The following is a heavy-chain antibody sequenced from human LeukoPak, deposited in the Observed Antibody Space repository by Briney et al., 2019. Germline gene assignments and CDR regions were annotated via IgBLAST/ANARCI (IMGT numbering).Heavy chain of an antibody. Sequence: TSQTLSLTCTVSGGSISSGDYYWSWIRQPPGKGLERIGYIYYSGSTYYNPSLKSRVTISVDTSKNQFSLKLSSVTAADTAVYYCARAPITGMIGVRYFDYWGQGTLVTVSS. V-gene: IGHV4-30-4*08. CDR3: ARAPITGMIGVRYFDY. D-gene: IGHD3-22*01. J-gene: IGHJ4*02. CDR1: GGSISSGDYY. CDR2: IYYSGST.